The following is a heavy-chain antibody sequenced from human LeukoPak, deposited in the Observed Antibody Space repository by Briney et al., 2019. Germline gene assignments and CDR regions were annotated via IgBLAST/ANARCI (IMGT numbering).Heavy chain of an antibody. Sequence: QSGGSLRLSCSASGFTFDDYAMHWVRQAPGKGLEWVSLISGDGGSTYYADSVKGRFTISRDNSKNSLYLQMNSLRTEDTALYYCAKEGDSSGYYYQRGGFQHWGQGTLVTVSS. V-gene: IGHV3-43*02. CDR1: GFTFDDYA. CDR3: AKEGDSSGYYYQRGGFQH. J-gene: IGHJ1*01. CDR2: ISGDGGST. D-gene: IGHD3-22*01.